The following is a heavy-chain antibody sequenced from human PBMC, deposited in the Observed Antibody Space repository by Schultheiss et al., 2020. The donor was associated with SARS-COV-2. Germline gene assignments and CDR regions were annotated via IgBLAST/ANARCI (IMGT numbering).Heavy chain of an antibody. CDR3: ARDDRVVHYGMDV. Sequence: GGSLRLSCAASGFTFSGSAMHWVRQASGKGLEWVGRIRSKANSYATAYAASVKGRFTISRENAKNSLYLQMNSLRAGDTAVYYCARDDRVVHYGMDVWGQGTTVTVSS. D-gene: IGHD3-22*01. CDR2: IRSKANSYAT. J-gene: IGHJ6*02. V-gene: IGHV3-73*01. CDR1: GFTFSGSA.